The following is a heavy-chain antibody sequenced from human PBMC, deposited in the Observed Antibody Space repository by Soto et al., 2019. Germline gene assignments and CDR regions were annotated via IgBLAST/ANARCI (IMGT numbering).Heavy chain of an antibody. V-gene: IGHV4-59*08. D-gene: IGHD1-26*01. CDR3: ATQEVGGSYVYTFDP. Sequence: SETLSLTCTVSGASISSYYWTWIRQPPGKGLEWIGYVYYSGSTSYNPSLKSRVTISVDTSKTQFSLNLSSVTAADTAVYYCATQEVGGSYVYTFDPWGQGTLVTVSS. J-gene: IGHJ5*02. CDR2: VYYSGST. CDR1: GASISSYY.